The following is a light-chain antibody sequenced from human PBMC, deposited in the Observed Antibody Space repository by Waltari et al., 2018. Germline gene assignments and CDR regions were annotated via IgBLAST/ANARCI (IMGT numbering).Light chain of an antibody. CDR3: QQYYTNPIT. CDR1: QSILYNFNSKNY. CDR2: WAS. Sequence: DIVMTQSPDSLAVSLGERATINCQSGQSILYNFNSKNYLAWYQQKPGQPPKLLISWASIRESGVPDRFSGSGSGTDFALTISSLQAEDVAVYYCQQYYTNPITFGPGTKLEIK. J-gene: IGKJ3*01. V-gene: IGKV4-1*01.